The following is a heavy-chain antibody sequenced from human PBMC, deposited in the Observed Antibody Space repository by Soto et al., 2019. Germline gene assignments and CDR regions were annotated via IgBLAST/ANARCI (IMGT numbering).Heavy chain of an antibody. D-gene: IGHD1-26*01. V-gene: IGHV3-23*01. J-gene: IGHJ5*02. CDR3: AKDYLRWAQS. CDR1: GFTFNFYA. Sequence: GGSLRLSCAASGFTFNFYAMAWVRQAPGKGLEWVSGISVNGRTNYADSVKGRFTISRDNSKNTLYLQMNSLRAEDTAVYYCAKDYLRWAQSWGQGTLVTVSS. CDR2: ISVNGRT.